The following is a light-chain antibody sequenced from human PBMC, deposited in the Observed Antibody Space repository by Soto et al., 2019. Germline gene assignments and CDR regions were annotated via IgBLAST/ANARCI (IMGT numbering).Light chain of an antibody. CDR1: SSDVGGYNY. Sequence: QSALTQPTSASGSPGQSVTISCTGTSSDVGGYNYVSWYQQHPGKAPKLMIYEVSKRPSGVPDRFSGSKSGNTASLTVSGLKAEDEADYYCSSYAGSNNLVFGGGTKLTVL. J-gene: IGLJ2*01. V-gene: IGLV2-8*01. CDR2: EVS. CDR3: SSYAGSNNLV.